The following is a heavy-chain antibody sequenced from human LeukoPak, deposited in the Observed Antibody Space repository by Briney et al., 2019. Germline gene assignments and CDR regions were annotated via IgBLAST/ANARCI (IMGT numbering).Heavy chain of an antibody. J-gene: IGHJ3*02. CDR3: ARQFTIMMDAFDI. D-gene: IGHD3-9*01. CDR1: GGSISSSSYY. Sequence: SETLSLTCTVSGGSISSSSYYWGWIRQPPGKGLEWIGSIYYSGSTYYNPSLKSRVTISVDTSKNQFSLKLSSVTAADTAVYYCARQFTIMMDAFDIWGQGTMVTVSS. V-gene: IGHV4-39*01. CDR2: IYYSGST.